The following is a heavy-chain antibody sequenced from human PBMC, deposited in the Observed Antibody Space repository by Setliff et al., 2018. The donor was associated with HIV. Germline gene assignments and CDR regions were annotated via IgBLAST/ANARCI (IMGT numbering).Heavy chain of an antibody. CDR3: ARGGRVAGIGLWGSWFDP. Sequence: ASETLSLTCTVYGASFTTHYWTWIRQPPGKGLEWIGEIDHSGSTKEKPSLKSRVTMSIDTSKDQFSLKLRFVTAADMGVYYWARGGRVAGIGLWGSWFDPWGQGTLVTVSS. J-gene: IGHJ5*02. CDR2: IDHSGST. D-gene: IGHD6-19*01. V-gene: IGHV4-34*01. CDR1: GASFTTHY.